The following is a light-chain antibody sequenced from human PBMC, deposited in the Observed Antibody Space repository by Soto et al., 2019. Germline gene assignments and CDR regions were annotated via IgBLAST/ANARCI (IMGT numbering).Light chain of an antibody. CDR3: SSYTTSGTYV. V-gene: IGLV2-18*02. Sequence: QSVLTQPPSVSGSPGMSVASSCTGTSSDVGSYNGVSWYQQPPGTAPKLMIYDGSNRPSGVPDRFSGSKSGTSASLTISGLQAEDEADYYCSSYTTSGTYVFGTGTKLTVL. CDR2: DGS. J-gene: IGLJ1*01. CDR1: SSDVGSYNG.